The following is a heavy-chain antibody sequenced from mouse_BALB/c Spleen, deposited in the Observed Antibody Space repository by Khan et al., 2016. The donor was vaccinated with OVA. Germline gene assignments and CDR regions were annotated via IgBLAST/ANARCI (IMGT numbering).Heavy chain of an antibody. Sequence: EVELVESGGGSVQPGGSRKLSCAVSGFTFSSFGMHWVRQAPKKGLEWVAYISSGSSTIYYVDTVKGRFTISRDNPKNTLFLQMTSLRSEDTAMYYCARSGGNFHWYFDVWGAGTSVTVSS. J-gene: IGHJ1*01. CDR3: ARSGGNFHWYFDV. CDR2: ISSGSSTI. V-gene: IGHV5-17*02. CDR1: GFTFSSFG. D-gene: IGHD2-1*01.